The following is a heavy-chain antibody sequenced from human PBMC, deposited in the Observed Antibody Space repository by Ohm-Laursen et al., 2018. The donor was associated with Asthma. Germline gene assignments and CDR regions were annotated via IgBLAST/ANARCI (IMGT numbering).Heavy chain of an antibody. V-gene: IGHV3-30*18. Sequence: RSLRLSCTASGFTFSSYGMHWVRQAPGKGLEWVAVISYDGSNKYYADSVKGRFTISRDNSKNTLYLQMNSLRAEDTAVYYCAKDLVDTAMALTYYYYYGMDVWGQGTTVTVSS. CDR1: GFTFSSYG. D-gene: IGHD5-18*01. CDR3: AKDLVDTAMALTYYYYYGMDV. CDR2: ISYDGSNK. J-gene: IGHJ6*02.